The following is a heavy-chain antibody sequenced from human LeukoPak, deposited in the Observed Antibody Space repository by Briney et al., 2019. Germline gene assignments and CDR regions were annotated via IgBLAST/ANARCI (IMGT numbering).Heavy chain of an antibody. CDR2: IIPIFETA. V-gene: IGHV1-69*13. CDR1: GGTFSSYA. CDR3: ARGAPSVAAPGSFDY. D-gene: IGHD6-6*01. Sequence: ASVKVSCKASGGTFSSYAISWVRQAPGQGLEWMGGIIPIFETANYAQKFQGRVTITADESTNTAYMELSSLRSEDTAVYYCARGAPSVAAPGSFDYWGQGTLVTVSS. J-gene: IGHJ4*02.